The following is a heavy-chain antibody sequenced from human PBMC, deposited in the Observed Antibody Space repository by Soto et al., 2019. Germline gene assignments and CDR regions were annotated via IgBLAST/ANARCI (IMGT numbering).Heavy chain of an antibody. J-gene: IGHJ4*02. V-gene: IGHV4-39*01. D-gene: IGHD3-3*02. Sequence: PSETLSLTCTSSGCSISSSSYYWGWIRQPPGKGLEWIGSIYYSGSTYYNPSLKSRVTISVDTSKNQFSLKLSSVTAADTAVYYCARGVLGWGQGTLVTVSS. CDR2: IYYSGST. CDR1: GCSISSSSYY. CDR3: ARGVLG.